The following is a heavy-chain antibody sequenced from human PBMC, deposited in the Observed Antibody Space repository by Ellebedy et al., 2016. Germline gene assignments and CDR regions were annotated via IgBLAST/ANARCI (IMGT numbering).Heavy chain of an antibody. CDR2: ISAYNGNT. CDR3: ARDRIVVVPAARGDDAFDI. CDR1: GYTFTSYG. Sequence: ASVKVSXXASGYTFTSYGISWVRQAPGQGLEWMGWISAYNGNTNYAQKLQGRVTMTTDTSTSTAYMELRSLRSDDTAVYYCARDRIVVVPAARGDDAFDIWGQGTMVTVSS. V-gene: IGHV1-18*01. J-gene: IGHJ3*02. D-gene: IGHD2-2*01.